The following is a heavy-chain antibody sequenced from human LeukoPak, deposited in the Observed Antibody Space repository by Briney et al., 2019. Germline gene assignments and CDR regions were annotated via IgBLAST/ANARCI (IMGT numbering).Heavy chain of an antibody. V-gene: IGHV3-30*04. CDR3: ARGSGAAAGFLDY. Sequence: GGSLRLSCVASRFTFSSFAMHWVRQVPGRGLEWVAVAPFDGSDKYYADSVKGRFTISRDDSMSTLYLQMNSLTTEDTAVYYCARGSGAAAGFLDYWGQGALVTVFS. CDR2: APFDGSDK. J-gene: IGHJ4*02. CDR1: RFTFSSFA. D-gene: IGHD6-13*01.